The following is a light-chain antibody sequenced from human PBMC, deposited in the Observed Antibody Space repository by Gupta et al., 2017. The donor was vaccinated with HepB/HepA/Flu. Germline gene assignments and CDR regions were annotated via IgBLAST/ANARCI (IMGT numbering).Light chain of an antibody. CDR3: RQRERTSWT. J-gene: IGKJ1*01. V-gene: IGKV1-39*01. CDR2: AAS. Sequence: DIQMTQSPSSLSASVGDRVTITCRASQSISSYLNWYQQKPGKAPKLLIYAASSLQSGVPSRFSGSGSGTDFTLTIRRLQPEDFTTYYCRQRERTSWTFGQGTKVEIK. CDR1: QSISSY.